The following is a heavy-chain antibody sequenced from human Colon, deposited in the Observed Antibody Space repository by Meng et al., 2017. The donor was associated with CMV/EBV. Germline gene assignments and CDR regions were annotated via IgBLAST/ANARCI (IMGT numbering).Heavy chain of an antibody. CDR1: GFTFSDHY. Sequence: GFTFSDHYMDWVRQAPGKGLEWVGRSRNKANSYTTEYAASVKGRFTISRDDSKNSLYLQMNSLKTEDTAVYYCGRESWSGYYSGFDYWGQGTLVTVSS. V-gene: IGHV3-72*01. CDR3: GRESWSGYYSGFDY. D-gene: IGHD3-3*01. J-gene: IGHJ4*02. CDR2: SRNKANSYTT.